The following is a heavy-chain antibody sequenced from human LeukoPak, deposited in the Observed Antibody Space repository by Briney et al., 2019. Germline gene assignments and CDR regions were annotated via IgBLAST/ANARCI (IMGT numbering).Heavy chain of an antibody. J-gene: IGHJ4*02. Sequence: SETLSLTCIVSGYSISSNYYWGWIRQPPGKGLEWIGSIYSGSTYYNPPLKSRVTISVDTSKNQFSLKLSSVTAADTAVYYCARGQKYYYDSSGYSFDYWGQGTLVTVSS. CDR1: GYSISSNYY. CDR2: IYSGST. CDR3: ARGQKYYYDSSGYSFDY. D-gene: IGHD3-22*01. V-gene: IGHV4-38-2*02.